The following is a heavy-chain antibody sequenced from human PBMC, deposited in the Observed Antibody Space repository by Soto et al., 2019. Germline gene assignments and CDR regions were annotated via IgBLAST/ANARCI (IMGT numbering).Heavy chain of an antibody. V-gene: IGHV5-51*01. J-gene: IGHJ4*02. CDR3: ARRQFWSAYYPFDY. CDR2: INPGDSDT. CDR1: GYTFTTYW. Sequence: HGESLKISCKGSGYTFTTYWIGWVRQMPGKGLEWMGIINPGDSDTRYSPSFQGQVTISADKSISTAYLQWRSLKASDTAMYYCARRQFWSAYYPFDYWGQGXLVTVHS. D-gene: IGHD3-3*01.